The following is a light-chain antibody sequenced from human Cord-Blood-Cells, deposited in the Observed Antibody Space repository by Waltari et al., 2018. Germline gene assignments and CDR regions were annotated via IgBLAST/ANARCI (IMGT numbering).Light chain of an antibody. CDR1: SSDVGSYNR. Sequence: QSALTQPPSVSGSPGQSVTISCTGTSSDVGSYNRVSWYQQPPGTAPKLMIDEVSNRPSGVPDRFSGSKSGNTASLTISGLQAEDEADYYCSSYTSSSTSVFCGGTKLTVL. J-gene: IGLJ3*02. CDR3: SSYTSSSTSV. V-gene: IGLV2-18*02. CDR2: EVS.